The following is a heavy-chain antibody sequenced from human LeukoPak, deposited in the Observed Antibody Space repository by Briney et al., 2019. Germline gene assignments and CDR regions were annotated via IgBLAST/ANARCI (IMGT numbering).Heavy chain of an antibody. Sequence: GGSLRLSCAASGLTFSSYAMSWVRQAPGKGLEWVSGISGSGGSTYYADSVKGRFTISRDNSKNTLYLKMNSLRAEDTAVYYCAKDRGTSGYSGSYSDYWGQGTLVTVSS. CDR3: AKDRGTSGYSGSYSDY. CDR1: GLTFSSYA. J-gene: IGHJ4*02. CDR2: ISGSGGST. D-gene: IGHD1-26*01. V-gene: IGHV3-23*01.